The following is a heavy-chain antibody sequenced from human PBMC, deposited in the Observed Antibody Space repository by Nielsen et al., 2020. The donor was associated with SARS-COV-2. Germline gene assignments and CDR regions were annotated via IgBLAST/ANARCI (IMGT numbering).Heavy chain of an antibody. CDR1: VCTFSSYA. Sequence: SSVKVSCKASVCTFSSYAISWVRQAPGQGLEWMGGIIPIFGTANYAQKFQGRVTITADESTSTAYMELSSLRSEDTAVYYCARGYYYDNGNFDYWGQGTLVTVSS. J-gene: IGHJ4*02. D-gene: IGHD3-22*01. CDR3: ARGYYYDNGNFDY. V-gene: IGHV1-69*13. CDR2: IIPIFGTA.